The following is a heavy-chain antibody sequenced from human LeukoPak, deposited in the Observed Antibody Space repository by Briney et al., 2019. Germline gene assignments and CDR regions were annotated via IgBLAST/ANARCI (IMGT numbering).Heavy chain of an antibody. J-gene: IGHJ4*02. D-gene: IGHD6-13*01. V-gene: IGHV3-30*04. CDR1: GFTFSSYA. CDR2: MSYDGSNK. Sequence: GGSLRLSCAASGFTFSSYAMHWVRQAPGKGLEWVAVMSYDGSNKYYADSVKGRFTISRDNSKNTLYLQMNSLRAEDTAVYYCARRSGIAAAGDYWGQGTLVTVSS. CDR3: ARRSGIAAAGDY.